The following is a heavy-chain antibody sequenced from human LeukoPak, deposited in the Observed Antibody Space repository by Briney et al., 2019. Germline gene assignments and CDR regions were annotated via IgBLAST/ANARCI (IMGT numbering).Heavy chain of an antibody. CDR1: GGSFSGYY. CDR3: ARCSGWYSIEAFDI. J-gene: IGHJ3*02. CDR2: INHSGST. V-gene: IGHV4-34*01. Sequence: PSETLSLTCAVYGGSFSGYYWSWIRQPPGKGLEWIGEINHSGSTNYNPSLKSRVTISVDTSKNQFSLKLSSVTAADTAVYYCARCSGWYSIEAFDIWGQGTMVTVSS. D-gene: IGHD6-19*01.